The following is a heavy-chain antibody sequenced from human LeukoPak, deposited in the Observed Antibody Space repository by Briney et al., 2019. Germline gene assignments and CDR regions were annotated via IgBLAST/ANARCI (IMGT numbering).Heavy chain of an antibody. CDR2: ISSSSSYI. Sequence: GGSLRLSCAASGFTFSSYSMNWVRQAPGKGLEWISSISSSSSYIYYADSVKGRFTISRDNAKNSLYLQMNSLRAEDTAVYYCARENDWNDGGDAFDIWGQGTMVTVSS. D-gene: IGHD1-1*01. CDR3: ARENDWNDGGDAFDI. V-gene: IGHV3-21*01. CDR1: GFTFSSYS. J-gene: IGHJ3*02.